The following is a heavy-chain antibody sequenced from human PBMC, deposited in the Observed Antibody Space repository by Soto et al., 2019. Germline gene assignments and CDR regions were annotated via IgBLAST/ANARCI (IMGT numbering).Heavy chain of an antibody. Sequence: SETLSLTCDVSRYSINNNNWWSWVRQPPGGGLEWIGELHHGGSTNYNPSLESRVTFSVDISKNQFLLKLSSVTAADTAVYYCTKNSAYALDYWGQGTLVTVSS. D-gene: IGHD5-12*01. V-gene: IGHV4-4*02. CDR2: LHHGGST. J-gene: IGHJ4*02. CDR3: TKNSAYALDY. CDR1: RYSINNNNW.